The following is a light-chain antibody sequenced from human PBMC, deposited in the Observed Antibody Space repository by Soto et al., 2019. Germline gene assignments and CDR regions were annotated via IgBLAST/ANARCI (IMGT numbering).Light chain of an antibody. Sequence: QSALTQPASVSGSPGQSITISCTGTSSDVGGYNYVSWYQHHPGKAPKLMIFEVSNRPSGVSNRFSGSKSGNTASLTISGLQAEDEADYYCNSYTSNSTYVFGTGTKVTVL. V-gene: IGLV2-14*01. CDR3: NSYTSNSTYV. CDR1: SSDVGGYNY. J-gene: IGLJ1*01. CDR2: EVS.